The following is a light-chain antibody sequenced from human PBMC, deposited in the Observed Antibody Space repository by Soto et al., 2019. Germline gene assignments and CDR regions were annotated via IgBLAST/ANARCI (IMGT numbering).Light chain of an antibody. CDR2: GAS. J-gene: IGKJ3*01. CDR1: QSVRSN. V-gene: IGKV3-15*01. CDR3: QQYNTWPLF. Sequence: EIVMTQSPATLSVSPGERATLTCRASQSVRSNLAWYQQKPGQAPRLLIYGASTRATGIPARFSGSGSGTDFTLTISSLQSEDFAVYYCQQYNTWPLFFGPGTKVDIK.